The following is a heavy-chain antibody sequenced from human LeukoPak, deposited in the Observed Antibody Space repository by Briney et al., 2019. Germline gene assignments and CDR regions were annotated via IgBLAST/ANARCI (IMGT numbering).Heavy chain of an antibody. V-gene: IGHV4-61*02. Sequence: SQTLSLTCTVSGVSISSGSYYWSWIRQPAGKGLEWIGRIYTSGSTNYNPSLKSRVTISVDTSKNQFSLKLSSVTAADTAVYYCARGAYDSSGLDYWGQGTLVTVSS. D-gene: IGHD3-22*01. CDR3: ARGAYDSSGLDY. J-gene: IGHJ4*02. CDR1: GVSISSGSYY. CDR2: IYTSGST.